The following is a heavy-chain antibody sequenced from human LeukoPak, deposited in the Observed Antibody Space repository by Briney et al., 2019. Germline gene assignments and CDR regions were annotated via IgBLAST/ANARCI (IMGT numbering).Heavy chain of an antibody. CDR1: GGTFSSYA. J-gene: IGHJ4*02. D-gene: IGHD2-15*01. Sequence: SVKVSCKASGGTFSSYAISWVRQAPGQGLEWMGGIIPIFGTANYAQKFQGRVTITADESTSTAYMELSSLRSEDTAVYYCARGGSRGYCSGGSCYRSDYWGQGTLVTVSS. CDR3: ARGGSRGYCSGGSCYRSDY. CDR2: IIPIFGTA. V-gene: IGHV1-69*01.